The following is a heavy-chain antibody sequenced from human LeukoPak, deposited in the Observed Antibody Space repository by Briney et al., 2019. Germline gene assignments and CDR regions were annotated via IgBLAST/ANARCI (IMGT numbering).Heavy chain of an antibody. CDR1: GFTFSSHA. D-gene: IGHD6-13*01. CDR2: IWYDGSNK. CDR3: TGYNWFDP. V-gene: IGHV3-33*03. J-gene: IGHJ5*02. Sequence: PGKSLRLSCAASGFTFSSHAMHWVRQAPGKGLEWVAVIWYDGSNKYYADPVKGRFTISRDNAKNSLYLQMNSLRAEDTAVYYCTGYNWFDPWGQGTLVSVSS.